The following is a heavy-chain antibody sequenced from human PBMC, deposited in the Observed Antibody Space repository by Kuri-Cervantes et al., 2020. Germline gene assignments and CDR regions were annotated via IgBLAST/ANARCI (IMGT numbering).Heavy chain of an antibody. D-gene: IGHD3-10*01. CDR3: ASLGGGRGDY. CDR1: GFTFSSYG. CDR2: ISYDGSNK. Sequence: GGSLRLSCAASGFTFSSYGMHWVRQAPGKGLEWVAVISYDGSNKYYADSVKGRFTISRDNSKNTLYLQMNSLRAEDTAVYYCASLGGGRGDYWGQGTLVTVSS. V-gene: IGHV3-30*03. J-gene: IGHJ4*02.